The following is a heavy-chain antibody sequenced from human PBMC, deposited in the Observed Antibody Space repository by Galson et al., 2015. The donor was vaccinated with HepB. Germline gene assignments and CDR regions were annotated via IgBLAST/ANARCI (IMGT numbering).Heavy chain of an antibody. CDR2: IRQDGSEK. V-gene: IGHV3-7*01. CDR3: ARENKRMDFWSGYPDY. J-gene: IGHJ4*02. D-gene: IGHD3-3*01. Sequence: SLRLSCAASGFTFSSYSMSWVRQAPGKGLEWVANIRQDGSEKHYVDSVKGRFTISRDNAKNSLYLQMNSLRAEDTAVYYCARENKRMDFWSGYPDYWGQGTLVTVSS. CDR1: GFTFSSYS.